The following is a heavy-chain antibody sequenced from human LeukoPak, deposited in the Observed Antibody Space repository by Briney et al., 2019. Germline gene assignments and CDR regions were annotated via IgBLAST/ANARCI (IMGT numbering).Heavy chain of an antibody. CDR1: GGSISSGSYY. J-gene: IGHJ4*02. Sequence: SETLSLTCTVSGGSISSGSYYWSWIRQPAGKGLEWIGRIYTSGSTNYNPSLKCRVTISVYTSKNQFSLKLSSVTAADTAVYYCARDSSSSLFFDYWGQGTLVTVSS. CDR3: ARDSSSSLFFDY. D-gene: IGHD6-6*01. CDR2: IYTSGST. V-gene: IGHV4-61*02.